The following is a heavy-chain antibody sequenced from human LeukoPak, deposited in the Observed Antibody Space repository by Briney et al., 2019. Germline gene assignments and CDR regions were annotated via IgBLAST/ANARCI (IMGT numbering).Heavy chain of an antibody. CDR2: FDPEDGGT. D-gene: IGHD4-17*01. CDR1: GYTLTELS. CDR3: SSPRGYGDFPLLY. J-gene: IGHJ4*02. Sequence: GASVKVSCTVSGYTLTELSMHWVRQAPGKGLEWRGGFDPEDGGTIYAQKFQGRVTMTEDTSTDTAYMELSSLRSEDTAVYYCSSPRGYGDFPLLYWGQGTLVTVSS. V-gene: IGHV1-24*01.